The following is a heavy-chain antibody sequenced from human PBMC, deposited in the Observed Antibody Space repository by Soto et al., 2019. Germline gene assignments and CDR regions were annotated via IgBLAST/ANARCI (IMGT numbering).Heavy chain of an antibody. Sequence: QVQLVQSGTEVKKPGSSLKVSCKASGGTFSSYAISWVRQAPGQGLEWMGGIIPIFGTTNYAEKFRGRVSITADESTSTAYVELSRLRSEDTDVYYCAGSFKYGSGTFDAFDIWGQGTMVTVSS. CDR1: GGTFSSYA. V-gene: IGHV1-69*01. D-gene: IGHD3-10*01. J-gene: IGHJ3*02. CDR2: IIPIFGTT. CDR3: AGSFKYGSGTFDAFDI.